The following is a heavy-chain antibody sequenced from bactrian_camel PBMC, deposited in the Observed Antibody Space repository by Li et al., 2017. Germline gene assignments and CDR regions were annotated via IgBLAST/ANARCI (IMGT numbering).Heavy chain of an antibody. J-gene: IGHJ4*01. CDR3: AAAKYGYPWTVPLQSDAYNY. CDR2: IDRGSGST. CDR1: GAIPTKYTYC. Sequence: HVQLVESGGGSVQAGGSLRLSCTASGAIPTKYTYCMAWFRQAPGKEREGVTSIDRGSGSTYYDDPVKGRFTISQDNAKNTVFLQMNNLQPEDTSMYYCAAAKYGYPWTVPLQSDAYNYWGQGTQVTVS. D-gene: IGHD6*01. V-gene: IGHV3S63*01.